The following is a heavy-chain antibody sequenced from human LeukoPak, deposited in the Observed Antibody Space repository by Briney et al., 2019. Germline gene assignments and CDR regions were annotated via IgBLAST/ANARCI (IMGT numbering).Heavy chain of an antibody. CDR2: IKSDGST. CDR1: GFTFSSYW. D-gene: IGHD3-22*01. Sequence: GGSLRLSCAASGFTFSSYWMHWVRQAPGKGLVWVSRIKSDGSTNYADSVKGRVTISRDNAKNTLSLQMNSLRAEDTGVYYCARAPSEIGGYYPEYFRQWGQGTLVTVSS. V-gene: IGHV3-74*01. J-gene: IGHJ1*01. CDR3: ARAPSEIGGYYPEYFRQ.